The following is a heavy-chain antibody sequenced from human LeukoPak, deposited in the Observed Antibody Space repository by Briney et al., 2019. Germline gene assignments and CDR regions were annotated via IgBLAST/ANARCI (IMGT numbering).Heavy chain of an antibody. Sequence: ASVKVSCKASGYTFTSYTLNWVRQAPGQGLEWMGWINTYTGNPSYAQGFTGRFVFSLDTSVSTAYLQISSLKAEDTAVYYCARFARPYDFWSGYYFDYYYYYMDVWGKGTTVAVSS. V-gene: IGHV7-4-1*02. CDR3: ARFARPYDFWSGYYFDYYYYYMDV. D-gene: IGHD3-3*01. CDR2: INTYTGNP. CDR1: GYTFTSYT. J-gene: IGHJ6*03.